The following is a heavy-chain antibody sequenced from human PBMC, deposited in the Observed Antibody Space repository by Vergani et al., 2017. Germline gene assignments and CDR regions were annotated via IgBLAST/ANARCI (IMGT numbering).Heavy chain of an antibody. V-gene: IGHV3-66*02. D-gene: IGHD3-3*01. CDR1: GFTVSSNY. Sequence: EVQLVESGGGLVQPGGSLRLSCAASGFTVSSNYMSWVRQAPGKGLEWVSVIYSGGSTYYADSVKGRFTISRDNSKNTLYLQMNSLRAEDTAVYYCARGTSYYDFWSGYYDAFDIWGQGTMVTVSS. CDR3: ARGTSYYDFWSGYYDAFDI. J-gene: IGHJ3*02. CDR2: IYSGGST.